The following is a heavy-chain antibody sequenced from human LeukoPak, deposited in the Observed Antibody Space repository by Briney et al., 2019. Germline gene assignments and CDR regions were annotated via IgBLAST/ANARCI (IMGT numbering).Heavy chain of an antibody. J-gene: IGHJ4*02. V-gene: IGHV4-61*02. CDR1: GGSISSGIYY. CDR2: IHTSGST. Sequence: SETLSLTCTVSGGSISSGIYYWSWIRQPAGKGLEWIGRIHTSGSTNYNPSLKSRVTMSVDTSKNQFSLKLSSVTAADTAVYYCARGGYYYDSTSYYSLDYWGQGTLVTVSS. D-gene: IGHD3-22*01. CDR3: ARGGYYYDSTSYYSLDY.